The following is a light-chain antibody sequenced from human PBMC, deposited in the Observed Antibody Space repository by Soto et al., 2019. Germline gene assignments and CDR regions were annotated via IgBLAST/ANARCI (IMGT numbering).Light chain of an antibody. CDR3: SSYTTSNTRQIV. Sequence: QSVLTQHASVSGSPGQSITISCTGTSSDVGGYNYVSWYQHHPGKAPKLIIYDVTNRPSGVSNPFSGSKSGNTASLTISGLQPEDEADYYCSSYTTSNTRQIVFGTGTKLTVL. V-gene: IGLV2-14*03. CDR2: DVT. CDR1: SSDVGGYNY. J-gene: IGLJ1*01.